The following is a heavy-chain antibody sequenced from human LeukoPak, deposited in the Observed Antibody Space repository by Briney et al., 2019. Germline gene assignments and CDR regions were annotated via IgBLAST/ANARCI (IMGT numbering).Heavy chain of an antibody. V-gene: IGHV2-5*02. D-gene: IGHD7-27*01. J-gene: IGHJ4*02. CDR3: AHRSQPTGGFDY. Sequence: SGPTLVKPTQTLTLTCTFPGFSLITSTVGVGWIRRPPGKALEWLALIYWDDDKRYSPSLKSRLTSTKDTSKNQVVLTMTNMDPVDTVTFYCAHRSQPTGGFDYWGQGTLVTVSS. CDR1: GFSLITSTVG. CDR2: IYWDDDK.